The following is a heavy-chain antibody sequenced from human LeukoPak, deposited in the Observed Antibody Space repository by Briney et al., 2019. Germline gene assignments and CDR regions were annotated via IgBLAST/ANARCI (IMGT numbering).Heavy chain of an antibody. J-gene: IGHJ4*02. CDR1: GYTFTSYH. CDR2: ITPSGDYT. D-gene: IGHD1-14*01. Sequence: ASVKVSCKASGYTFTSYHIHWVRQAPGQGLEGVGVITPSGDYTSCAQRFQGRVTMTRETSTSALYLELTSPAAPATAVYYWGRARKSAYNPFDYWGQGTLVTVSS. V-gene: IGHV1-46*01. CDR3: GRARKSAYNPFDY.